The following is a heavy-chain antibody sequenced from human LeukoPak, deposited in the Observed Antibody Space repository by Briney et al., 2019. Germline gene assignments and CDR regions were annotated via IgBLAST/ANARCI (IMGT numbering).Heavy chain of an antibody. CDR1: GGSISSYY. D-gene: IGHD1-26*01. CDR2: IYYSGST. J-gene: IGHJ4*02. V-gene: IGHV4-59*01. CDR3: SRGGGLSGSHRRFDY. Sequence: SETLSLTCTVSGGSISSYYWSWIRQPPGKGLEWMGYIYYSGSTNYNPSLKSRVTISVDTSKNQFSLMLSSVTAADTAVYYCSRGGGLSGSHRRFDYWGQGTMVTVSS.